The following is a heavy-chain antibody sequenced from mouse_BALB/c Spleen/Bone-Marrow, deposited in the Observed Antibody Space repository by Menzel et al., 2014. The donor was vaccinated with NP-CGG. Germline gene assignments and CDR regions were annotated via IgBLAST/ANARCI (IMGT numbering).Heavy chain of an antibody. V-gene: IGHV14-3*02. CDR1: GFNIKDTY. D-gene: IGHD2-2*01. CDR2: IDPANGNT. CDR3: ASYVYGYYFDY. J-gene: IGHJ2*01. Sequence: VQLQQSGAELVKPGASVKLSCTASGFNIKDTYMHWVKQRPEQGLEWIGRIDPANGNTKYDPKFQGKATITADTSPNTAYLQLSSLTSEDTAVYYCASYVYGYYFDYWGQGTTLTVFS.